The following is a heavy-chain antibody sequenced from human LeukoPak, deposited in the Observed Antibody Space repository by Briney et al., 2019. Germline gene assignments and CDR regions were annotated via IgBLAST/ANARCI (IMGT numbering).Heavy chain of an antibody. CDR3: ARVIGITMILDY. CDR1: GGSISSYY. V-gene: IGHV4-59*12. J-gene: IGHJ4*02. Sequence: SETLSLTCTVSGGSISSYYWSWIRQPPGKGLEWIGYIYYSGSTNYNPSLKSRVTISVDTSKNQFSLKLSSVTAADTAVYYCARVIGITMILDYWGQGTLVTVSS. CDR2: IYYSGST. D-gene: IGHD3-22*01.